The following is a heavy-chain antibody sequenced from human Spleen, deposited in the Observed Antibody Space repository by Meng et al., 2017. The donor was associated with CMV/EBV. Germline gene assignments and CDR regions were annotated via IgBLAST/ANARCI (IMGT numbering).Heavy chain of an antibody. CDR1: GFTFSTYT. Sequence: GESLKISCAASGFTFSTYTINWVRQAPRRGLEWVAAISYDGSNKYFADSVKGRFTISRDNSKNTLYLQINSLRDEDTALYYCAKSDTAMVPDYWGQGTLVTVSS. J-gene: IGHJ4*02. CDR3: AKSDTAMVPDY. CDR2: ISYDGSNK. D-gene: IGHD5-18*01. V-gene: IGHV3-30*18.